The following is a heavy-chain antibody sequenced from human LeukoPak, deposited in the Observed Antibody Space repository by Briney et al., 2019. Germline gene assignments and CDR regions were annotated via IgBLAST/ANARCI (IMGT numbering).Heavy chain of an antibody. J-gene: IGHJ5*02. CDR3: ARDYDFWSGYSDPLWFDP. CDR1: GFTFSSYG. V-gene: IGHV3-33*01. D-gene: IGHD3-3*01. Sequence: PGGSLRLSCAASGFTFSSYGMHWVRQAPGKGLEWVAVIWYDGSNKYYADSVKGRLTISRDNSKNTLYLQMNSLRAEDTAVYYCARDYDFWSGYSDPLWFDPWGQGTLVTVSS. CDR2: IWYDGSNK.